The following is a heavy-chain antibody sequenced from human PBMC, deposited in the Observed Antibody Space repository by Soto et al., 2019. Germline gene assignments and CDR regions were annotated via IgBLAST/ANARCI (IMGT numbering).Heavy chain of an antibody. V-gene: IGHV2-5*01. Sequence: SGPTLVNPTQTLTLTCTFSGLSFTTAGVAVGWIRQTPGGALEWLTLIYYNDDRRFSPSLKTRLTITGDTSKNQVVLSLTNVDPADTATYFCAHRPGGYDIIYFDFWGQGIPVTVSS. CDR2: IYYNDDR. CDR1: GLSFTTAGVA. D-gene: IGHD5-12*01. J-gene: IGHJ4*02. CDR3: AHRPGGYDIIYFDF.